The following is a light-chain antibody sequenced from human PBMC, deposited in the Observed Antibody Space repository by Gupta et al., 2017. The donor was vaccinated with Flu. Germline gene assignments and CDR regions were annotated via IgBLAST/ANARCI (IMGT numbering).Light chain of an antibody. CDR3: QVWDGISDHVV. CDR1: AIGSKS. J-gene: IGLJ2*01. V-gene: IGLV3-21*02. CDR2: DDR. Sequence: SYVLAQPPSVSMAPGQTARITCGGNAIGSKSVHWYQQKAGQAPVLVVYDDRVRPSGIPERFSGSNSANTANLTISRVEAGDEADYYCQVWDGISDHVVFGGGTKLTVL.